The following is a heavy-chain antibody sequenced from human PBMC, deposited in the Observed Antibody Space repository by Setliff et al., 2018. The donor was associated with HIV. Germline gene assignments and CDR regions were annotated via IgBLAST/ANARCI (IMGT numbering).Heavy chain of an antibody. D-gene: IGHD3-10*01. CDR2: INVGNGDT. CDR1: GYTFTTYS. J-gene: IGHJ4*01. Sequence: ASVKVSCKASGYTFTTYSLHWVRQAPGQSLEWMGWINVGNGDTKYSRELQGRIIITRDTSANTAYMELSSLRFDDTAVYFCARGALLAAFDFDHWGTEPWSRLL. CDR3: ARGALLAAFDFDH. V-gene: IGHV1-3*01.